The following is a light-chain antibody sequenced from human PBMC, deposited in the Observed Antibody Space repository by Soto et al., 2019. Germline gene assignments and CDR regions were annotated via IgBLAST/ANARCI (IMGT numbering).Light chain of an antibody. CDR1: QSVSSN. CDR2: GAS. J-gene: IGKJ5*01. Sequence: EIVMTQSPATLSVSPGERATLSCRASQSVSSNLAWYQQKPGQAPRLLIYGASTRATGIPARFSGSGSGTDFTLTISSLQSEDFAVYYCQQYNNSLITFGQGTRLEIK. CDR3: QQYNNSLIT. V-gene: IGKV3-15*01.